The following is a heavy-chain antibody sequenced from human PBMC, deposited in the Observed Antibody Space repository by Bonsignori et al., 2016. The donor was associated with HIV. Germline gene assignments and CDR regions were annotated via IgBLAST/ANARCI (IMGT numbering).Heavy chain of an antibody. Sequence: WVRQAPGQGFEWMGDFLPLDGTPDYAQKFQGRFTITADESTGTAYMELSSLTSDDTAVYYCATGNWNYVCFDSWGQGTLVTVSS. V-gene: IGHV1-69*01. J-gene: IGHJ5*01. D-gene: IGHD1-7*01. CDR3: ATGNWNYVCFDS. CDR2: FLPLDGTP.